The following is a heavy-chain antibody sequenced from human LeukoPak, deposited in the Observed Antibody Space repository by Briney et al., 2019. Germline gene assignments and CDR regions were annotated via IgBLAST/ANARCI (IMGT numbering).Heavy chain of an antibody. J-gene: IGHJ4*02. D-gene: IGHD4-17*01. Sequence: GGSLRLSCAASGFTLSSYWMHWVRQAPGKGLEWVSVISSGGTTYYADSVKGRFTISRHISKNTVYLQMNSLRAEDTAVYYCARDRSYGDFAWGYWGQGTLVTVSS. CDR3: ARDRSYGDFAWGY. CDR1: GFTLSSYW. V-gene: IGHV3-53*04. CDR2: ISSGGTT.